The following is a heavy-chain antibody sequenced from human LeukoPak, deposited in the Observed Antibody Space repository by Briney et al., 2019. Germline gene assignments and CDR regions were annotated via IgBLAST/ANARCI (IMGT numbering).Heavy chain of an antibody. CDR1: GFTVSSNY. Sequence: GGSLRLSCAASGFTVSSNYMSWVRQAPGKGLEWVSVIYSGGSTYYADSVKGRFTISRDNSKNTLYLQMNSLRAEDTAVYYCARDRWSHIAAAPYGMDVWGQGTTVTVSS. J-gene: IGHJ6*02. CDR3: ARDRWSHIAAAPYGMDV. D-gene: IGHD6-13*01. V-gene: IGHV3-66*01. CDR2: IYSGGST.